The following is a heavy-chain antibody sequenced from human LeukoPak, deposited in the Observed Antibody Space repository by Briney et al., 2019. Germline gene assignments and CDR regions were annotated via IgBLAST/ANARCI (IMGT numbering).Heavy chain of an antibody. J-gene: IGHJ3*02. CDR2: GSDVGGT. CDR3: ASPHDSSTNDAFDI. V-gene: IGHV4-34*01. Sequence: SETLSLTCAVYGASLNGHYWSWIRQPPGKGLEWIGEGSDVGGTKYNPSLKSRVTISADTSKNQFSLKLSSVTAADTAVYYCASPHDSSTNDAFDIWGQGTMVTVSS. CDR1: GASLNGHY. D-gene: IGHD6-13*01.